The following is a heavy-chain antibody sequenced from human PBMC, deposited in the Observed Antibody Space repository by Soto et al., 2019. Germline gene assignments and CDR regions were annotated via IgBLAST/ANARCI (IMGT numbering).Heavy chain of an antibody. CDR3: AKGLTTVTTRGWFDP. CDR1: GFTFSSYA. J-gene: IGHJ5*02. Sequence: EVQLLESGGGLVQPGRSLRLSCAASGFTFSSYAMSWVRQAPGKGLEWVSAFSGSGGNTYYADSVKGRFTFSRDNSSNKLYLQMKSLRAEDTPVYYCAKGLTTVTTRGWFDPWGQGTLVTVSS. CDR2: FSGSGGNT. V-gene: IGHV3-23*01. D-gene: IGHD4-17*01.